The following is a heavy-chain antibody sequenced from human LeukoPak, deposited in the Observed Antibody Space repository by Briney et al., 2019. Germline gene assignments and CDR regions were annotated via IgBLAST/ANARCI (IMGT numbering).Heavy chain of an antibody. D-gene: IGHD3-10*01. V-gene: IGHV4-39*01. Sequence: SKTLSLTCTVSGGSITITSYYWVWIRQTPGKGLDWIGSVYYTGSTLYNVSLKSRVTISVDPSKNQFSLNLNSVTASDTAVYYCARQSDYYGSGTEGYFDYWGQGTLVTVSS. CDR1: GGSITITSYY. CDR2: VYYTGST. CDR3: ARQSDYYGSGTEGYFDY. J-gene: IGHJ4*02.